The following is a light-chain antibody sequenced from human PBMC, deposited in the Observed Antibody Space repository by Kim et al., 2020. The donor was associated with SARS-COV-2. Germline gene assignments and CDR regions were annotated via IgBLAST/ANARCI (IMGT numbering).Light chain of an antibody. CDR3: QTWGTGIWV. CDR1: SGHSTYA. J-gene: IGLJ3*02. CDR2: LNSDGTH. V-gene: IGLV4-69*01. Sequence: ASVKVNCTLSSGHSTYAISWYQQQPEKGPRYLMKLNSDGTHSKGDGIPDRFSGSSSGAERYLTISSLQSEDEADYYCQTWGTGIWVFGGGTQLTVL.